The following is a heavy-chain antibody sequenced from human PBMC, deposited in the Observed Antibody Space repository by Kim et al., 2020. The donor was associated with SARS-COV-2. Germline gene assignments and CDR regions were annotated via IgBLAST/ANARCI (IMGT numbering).Heavy chain of an antibody. V-gene: IGHV5-10-1*01. CDR2: IDPSDSYT. J-gene: IGHJ4*02. D-gene: IGHD5-12*01. Sequence: GESLKISCKGSGYSFTSYWISWVRQMPGKGLEWMGRIDPSDSYTNYSPSFQGHVTISADKSISTAYLQWSSLKASDTAMYYCARLGRGHWVRSTNLLDYWGQGTLVTVSS. CDR3: ARLGRGHWVRSTNLLDY. CDR1: GYSFTSYW.